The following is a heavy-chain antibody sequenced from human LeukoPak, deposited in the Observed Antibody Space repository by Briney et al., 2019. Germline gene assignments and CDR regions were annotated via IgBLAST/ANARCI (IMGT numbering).Heavy chain of an antibody. CDR1: GGSISSSSYY. Sequence: PSETLSLTCTVSGGSISSSSYYWGWIRQPPGKGLGWIGSIYYSGSTYYNPSLKSRVTISVDTSKNQFSLKLSSVTAADTAVYYCARDSRTAMVTGLGGWFDPWGQGTLVTVSS. D-gene: IGHD5-18*01. V-gene: IGHV4-39*07. CDR3: ARDSRTAMVTGLGGWFDP. J-gene: IGHJ5*02. CDR2: IYYSGST.